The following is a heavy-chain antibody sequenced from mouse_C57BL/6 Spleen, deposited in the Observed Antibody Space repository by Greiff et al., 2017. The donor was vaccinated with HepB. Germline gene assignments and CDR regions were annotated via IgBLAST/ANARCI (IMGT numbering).Heavy chain of an antibody. D-gene: IGHD4-1*01. CDR3: ARGLGRGDFDY. CDR2: IYPGDGDT. Sequence: VQLQQSGAELVKPGASVKISCKASGYAFSSYWMNWVKQRPGKGLEWIGQIYPGDGDTNYNGKFKGKATLTADKSSSTAHMQLSSLTSEESAVYFCARGLGRGDFDYWGQGTTLTVSS. V-gene: IGHV1-80*01. J-gene: IGHJ2*01. CDR1: GYAFSSYW.